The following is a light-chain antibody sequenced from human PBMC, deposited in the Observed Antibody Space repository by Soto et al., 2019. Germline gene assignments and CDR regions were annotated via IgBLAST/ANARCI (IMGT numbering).Light chain of an antibody. CDR1: QTVSSNY. CDR3: QQYTGPPTT. CDR2: GAS. J-gene: IGKJ5*01. V-gene: IGKV3-20*01. Sequence: EIILTQSPDTLSLSPVERATLSCMASQTVSSNYLAWCQQRPGQAPRLLIYGASTRAAGIPDRFSGSGSGTDFTLTITRLEPEDSAVYFCQQYTGPPTTFGQGTRLEI.